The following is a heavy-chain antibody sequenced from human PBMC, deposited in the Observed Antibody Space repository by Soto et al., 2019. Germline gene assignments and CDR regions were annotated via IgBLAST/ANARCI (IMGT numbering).Heavy chain of an antibody. CDR3: ARDGPPPRHDAFDI. J-gene: IGHJ3*02. Sequence: GGSLRLSCAASGFTFSSYSMNWVRQAPGKGLEWVSSISSSSSYIYYADSVKGRFTISRDNAKNSLYLQMNSLRAEDTAVYYCARDGPPPRHDAFDIWGQGTMVTVSS. D-gene: IGHD6-25*01. CDR2: ISSSSSYI. V-gene: IGHV3-21*01. CDR1: GFTFSSYS.